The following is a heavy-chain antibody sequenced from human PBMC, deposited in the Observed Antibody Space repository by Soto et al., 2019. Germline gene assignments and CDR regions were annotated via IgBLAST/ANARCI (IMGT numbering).Heavy chain of an antibody. CDR1: GFAFTDYA. D-gene: IGHD1-20*01. CDR2: ISSSSRYI. CDR3: ARKNNWNDAVDY. Sequence: GVSLRLSCAASGFAFTDYAMTWVRQAPGKGLEWVSSISSSSRYIYYADSLKGRFTISRDNAKTSLYLQMNSLRAEDTAVYYCARKNNWNDAVDYWGQGALVTVSS. V-gene: IGHV3-21*01. J-gene: IGHJ4*02.